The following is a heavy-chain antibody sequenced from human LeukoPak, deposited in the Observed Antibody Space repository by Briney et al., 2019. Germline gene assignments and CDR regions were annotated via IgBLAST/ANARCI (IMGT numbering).Heavy chain of an antibody. Sequence: GASVKVSCKDSGYSFTNYDINWVRQAPGQGLERRGGIVPLFGKVDYVQKFQGRVTISADESTSTAHMELRSLRFEDTAVYYCARTPLDFYGSGSYYIRHFDDWGQGTLVTVST. V-gene: IGHV1-69*13. CDR3: ARTPLDFYGSGSYYIRHFDD. J-gene: IGHJ4*02. D-gene: IGHD3-10*01. CDR1: GYSFTNYD. CDR2: IVPLFGKV.